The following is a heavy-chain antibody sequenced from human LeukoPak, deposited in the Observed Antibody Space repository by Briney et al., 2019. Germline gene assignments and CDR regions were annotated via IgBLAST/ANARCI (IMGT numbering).Heavy chain of an antibody. CDR3: ARVMGRYCSSNSCYVDY. D-gene: IGHD2-2*01. J-gene: IGHJ4*02. Sequence: GGSLRLSCAASGITFSSYAMHWVRQAPGKGLEWVAVMSYDGSNKYYADSVKGRSTISRDNSKNTLYLQMNSLRAEDTAVYYCARVMGRYCSSNSCYVDYWGQGTLVTVSS. V-gene: IGHV3-30*04. CDR1: GITFSSYA. CDR2: MSYDGSNK.